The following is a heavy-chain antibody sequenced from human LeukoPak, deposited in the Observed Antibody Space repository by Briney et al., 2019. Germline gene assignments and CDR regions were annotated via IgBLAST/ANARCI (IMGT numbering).Heavy chain of an antibody. V-gene: IGHV3-33*01. CDR2: IWYDGSGK. J-gene: IGHJ4*02. CDR3: ATFDY. Sequence: GGSLRLSCAASGFTFSIYGIHWVRQAPGKGLEWVAVIWYDGSGKYYADSVKGRFTISRDNSKNTLYLQMNSLRVEDTAVYYCATFDYWGQGTLVTVSS. CDR1: GFTFSIYG.